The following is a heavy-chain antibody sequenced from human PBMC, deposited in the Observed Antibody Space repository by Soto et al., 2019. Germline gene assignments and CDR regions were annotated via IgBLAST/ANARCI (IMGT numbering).Heavy chain of an antibody. CDR1: GGSVRTGSYH. CDR3: ARIGWGGDS. Sequence: WETLSLTCSVSGGSVRTGSYHWSWIRQPPGKGLEWIGFIPNNGSPDYNPSLKSRVVVSIDRSKNQFSLKVNSVTAADTAVYFCARIGWGGDSWGQGTLVTVSS. D-gene: IGHD7-27*01. V-gene: IGHV4-61*01. CDR2: IPNNGSP. J-gene: IGHJ4*02.